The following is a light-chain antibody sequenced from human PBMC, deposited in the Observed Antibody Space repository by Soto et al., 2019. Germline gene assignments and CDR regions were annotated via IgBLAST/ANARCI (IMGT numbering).Light chain of an antibody. CDR1: SSDVGGYNH. J-gene: IGLJ2*01. CDR2: DVI. CDR3: SSYTSSSTAV. V-gene: IGLV2-14*01. Sequence: QSALTQPASVSGSPGQSIAISCTGTSSDVGGYNHVSWYQQYPGKAPKLIVYDVINRPSGVSNRFSGSKSGNTASLTISGLQAEDEADYYCSSYTSSSTAVFGGGTQLTVL.